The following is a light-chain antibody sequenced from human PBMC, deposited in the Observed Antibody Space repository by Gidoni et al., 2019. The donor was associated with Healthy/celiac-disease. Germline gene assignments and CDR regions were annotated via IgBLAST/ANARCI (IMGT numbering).Light chain of an antibody. CDR2: DVS. CDR1: SRDVGGYNY. Sequence: QSARTQRRSVTGSPVPSVSISCTGSSRDVGGYNYVSWYQQHPGKAAKLMIYDVSKRPAGVPARFSGSKSGSAASLTISGLRAEDEADYYCCSYAGSYTGVFGGGTKLTVL. J-gene: IGLJ2*01. CDR3: CSYAGSYTGV. V-gene: IGLV2-11*01.